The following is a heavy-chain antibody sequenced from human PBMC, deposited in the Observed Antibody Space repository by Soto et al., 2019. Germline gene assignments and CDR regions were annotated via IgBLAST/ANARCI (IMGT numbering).Heavy chain of an antibody. D-gene: IGHD2-15*01. J-gene: IGHJ4*02. CDR2: AWYDGRKE. CDR1: GFTFNSHG. CDR3: ARARRGRWHDFDY. Sequence: QVQLVESGGGVVQPGGSLRLSCAASGFTFNSHGMHWVRQAPGKGLEWVAVAWYDGRKEYYADSVRGRFTISRDNSKNTLFVQLNSLRAEDTAVYYCARARRGRWHDFDYWGQGTQVTVSS. V-gene: IGHV3-33*01.